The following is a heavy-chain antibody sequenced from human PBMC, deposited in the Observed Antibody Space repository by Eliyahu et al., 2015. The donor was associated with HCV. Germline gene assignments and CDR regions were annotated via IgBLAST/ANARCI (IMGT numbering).Heavy chain of an antibody. D-gene: IGHD2-21*01. J-gene: IGHJ4*02. CDR2: ISSSGNTK. Sequence: QVKLVESGGGFVXPGGSLRLXCATSGFNFNTSYIXWIRQPPGRGLEWVSYISSSGNTKYYVDSVKGRFNVSRDNTKNSVYLQMNSLRVXDTAVYYCAREGHIYWGQGALVTVSS. V-gene: IGHV3-11*01. CDR1: GFNFNTSY. CDR3: AREGHIY.